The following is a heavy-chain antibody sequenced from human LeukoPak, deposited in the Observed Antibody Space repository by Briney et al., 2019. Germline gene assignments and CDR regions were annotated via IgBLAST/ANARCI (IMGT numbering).Heavy chain of an antibody. CDR3: ARFYGSGSYYPTYGMDV. CDR1: GFTFSSYG. D-gene: IGHD3-10*01. V-gene: IGHV3-33*01. CDR2: IWYDGSNK. J-gene: IGHJ6*04. Sequence: GGSLRLSCAASGFTFSSYGMHWVRQAPGKGLEWVAVIWYDGSNKYYADSVKGQFTISRDNSKNTLYLQMNSLRAEDTAVYYCARFYGSGSYYPTYGMDVWGKGTTVTVSS.